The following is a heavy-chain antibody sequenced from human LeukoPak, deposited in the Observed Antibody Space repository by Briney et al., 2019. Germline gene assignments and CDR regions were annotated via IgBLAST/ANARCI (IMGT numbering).Heavy chain of an antibody. CDR3: ARASGYYESSGYFVEDY. V-gene: IGHV3-48*04. D-gene: IGHD3-22*01. Sequence: PGGSLRLSCAASGFTFSSYSMNWVRQAPGKGLEWVSSISSSGSTIYYADSVKGRFTISRDNAKNSLYLQMNSLRAEDTAVYYCARASGYYESSGYFVEDYWGQGTLVTVSS. CDR2: ISSSGSTI. J-gene: IGHJ4*02. CDR1: GFTFSSYS.